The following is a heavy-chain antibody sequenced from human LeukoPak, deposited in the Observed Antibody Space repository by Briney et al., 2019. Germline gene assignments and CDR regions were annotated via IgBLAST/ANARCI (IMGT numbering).Heavy chain of an antibody. CDR2: IYYSGST. J-gene: IGHJ4*02. CDR1: GGSISSSSYY. V-gene: IGHV4-39*01. D-gene: IGHD6-19*01. Sequence: SETLSLTCTVSGGSISSSSYYWGWIRQPPGKGLEWIGSIYYSGSTYYNPSLKSRVTISVDTSKNQFSLKLSSVTAADTAVYYCAIHLSSGWYPHPDYWGQGTLVTVSS. CDR3: AIHLSSGWYPHPDY.